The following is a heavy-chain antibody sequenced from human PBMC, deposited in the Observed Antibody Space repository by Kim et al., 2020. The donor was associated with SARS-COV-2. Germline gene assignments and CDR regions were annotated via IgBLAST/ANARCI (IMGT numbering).Heavy chain of an antibody. V-gene: IGHV4-39*01. J-gene: IGHJ4*02. CDR2: IYYSGST. CDR1: GGSISSSSYY. D-gene: IGHD2-2*01. Sequence: SETLSLTCTVSGGSISSSSYYWGWIREPPGKGLEWIGSIYYSGSTYYNPSLKSRVTISVDTSKNQFSLKLSSVTAADTAVYYWARGWVIVVVTAAMIFLRPFDYWGQRTLVTVSS. CDR3: ARGWVIVVVTAAMIFLRPFDY.